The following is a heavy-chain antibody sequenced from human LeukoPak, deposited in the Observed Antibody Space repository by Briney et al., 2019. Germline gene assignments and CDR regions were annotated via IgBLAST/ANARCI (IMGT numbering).Heavy chain of an antibody. V-gene: IGHV1-18*01. D-gene: IGHD1-26*01. CDR3: VRESSTRYSGSYFPGLVENWFDP. CDR1: GYTFTSYG. J-gene: IGHJ5*02. CDR2: ISVYNGNT. Sequence: GASVKVSCKASGYTFTSYGISWVRQAPGQGLEWMGWISVYNGNTNYAQKLQDRVTMTTDTSTSTAYMELRSLRSDDTGVYYCVRESSTRYSGSYFPGLVENWFDPWGQGTLVTVSS.